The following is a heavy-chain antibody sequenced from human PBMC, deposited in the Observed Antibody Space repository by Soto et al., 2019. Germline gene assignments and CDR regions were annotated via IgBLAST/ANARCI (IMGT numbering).Heavy chain of an antibody. V-gene: IGHV3-33*01. J-gene: IGHJ4*02. CDR1: GFTFGTVG. CDR3: AIDGVSATPFRGSLDY. D-gene: IGHD2-15*01. Sequence: QVQLVESGGGVVQPGGSLRLSCAASGFTFGTVGMHWIRQAPGKGLEWVAVIYYDGSNKHYAESVKGRFTISRDNSANTLDLQMNSLRVEDTGVYYCAIDGVSATPFRGSLDYWGQGLLVTVSS. CDR2: IYYDGSNK.